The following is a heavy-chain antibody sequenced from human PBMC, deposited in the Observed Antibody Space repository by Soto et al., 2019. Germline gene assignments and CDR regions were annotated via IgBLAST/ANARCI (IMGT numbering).Heavy chain of an antibody. CDR2: IGTAGDT. CDR1: GFTFSSYD. Sequence: GGSLRLSCAASGFTFSSYDMHWVRQATGKGLEWVSAIGTAGDTYYPGSVKGRFTISRENAKNSLYLQMNSLRAEDTAVYYCARDSLSLRYSAYYYHYGMVVWGPGITVTVSS. V-gene: IGHV3-13*01. CDR3: ARDSLSLRYSAYYYHYGMVV. J-gene: IGHJ6*02. D-gene: IGHD3-9*01.